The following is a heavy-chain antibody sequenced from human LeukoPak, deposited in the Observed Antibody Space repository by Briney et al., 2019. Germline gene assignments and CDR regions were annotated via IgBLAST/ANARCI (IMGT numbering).Heavy chain of an antibody. V-gene: IGHV5-51*01. CDR1: GYSFTSYW. Sequence: GESMKISCKGSGYSFTSYWIGWVRQMPGKGLEWMGIIYPGDSDTRYSPSFQGQVTISADKSISTAYLQWSSLKASDTAMYYCARHLSRAGYNLQTIYYWVQGTLVTVSS. J-gene: IGHJ4*02. CDR2: IYPGDSDT. D-gene: IGHD5-24*01. CDR3: ARHLSRAGYNLQTIYY.